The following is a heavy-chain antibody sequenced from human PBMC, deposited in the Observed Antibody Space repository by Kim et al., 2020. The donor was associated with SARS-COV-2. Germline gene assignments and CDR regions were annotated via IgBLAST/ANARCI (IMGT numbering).Heavy chain of an antibody. J-gene: IGHJ4*02. Sequence: ETLYVDSVKVLFTISRDDAKKSLYLQMNSLRAEDTAVSYCAKVATTDSFDYWGQGTLVTVSS. CDR3: AKVATTDSFDY. CDR2: ET. V-gene: IGHV3-7*01. D-gene: IGHD4-4*01.